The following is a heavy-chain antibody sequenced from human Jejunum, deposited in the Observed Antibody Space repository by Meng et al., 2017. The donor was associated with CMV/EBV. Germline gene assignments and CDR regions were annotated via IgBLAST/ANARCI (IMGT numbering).Heavy chain of an antibody. CDR3: VGNRGRSDLDY. CDR2: IDWDDEK. CDR1: GFSITTTGMR. Sequence: FSGFSITTTGMRVSWIRQSPGKALEWLARIDWDDEKFYRTSLKTRLTISTDTSKNQVVLTMTNMDPVDTATYYCVGNRGRSDLDYWGQGTLVTVSS. J-gene: IGHJ4*02. V-gene: IGHV2-70D*14. D-gene: IGHD3-16*02.